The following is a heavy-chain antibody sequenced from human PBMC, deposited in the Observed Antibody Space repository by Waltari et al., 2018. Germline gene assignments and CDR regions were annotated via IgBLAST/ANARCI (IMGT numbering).Heavy chain of an antibody. CDR2: TYSGGST. CDR1: GFTVSSHY. D-gene: IGHD1-26*01. J-gene: IGHJ4*02. Sequence: EVQLVESGGGLIQPGGSLRLSCAASGFTVSSHYMSWVRQAPGKGLEWVSVTYSGGSTYYADSVMGRCTVSRDNSKNTLYLQMNSLRAEDTAVYYCARDLTGSYYGFDYWGQGTLVTVSS. V-gene: IGHV3-53*01. CDR3: ARDLTGSYYGFDY.